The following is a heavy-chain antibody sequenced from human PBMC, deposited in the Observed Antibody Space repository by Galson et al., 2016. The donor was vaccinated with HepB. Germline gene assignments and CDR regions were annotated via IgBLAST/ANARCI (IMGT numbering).Heavy chain of an antibody. D-gene: IGHD1-26*01. J-gene: IGHJ6*02. CDR2: IYHSGGA. V-gene: IGHV4-4*02. CDR3: ARLTRSGGSNRDYYGMDV. CDR1: GDSISTSTW. Sequence: LSLTCAVSGDSISTSTWWTWVRQTPGKRLEWIGEIYHSGGANYNPSLKSRVSMSVEKSKNQFSLRLTPVTAADTAVYYCARLTRSGGSNRDYYGMDVWGQGTTIIVSS.